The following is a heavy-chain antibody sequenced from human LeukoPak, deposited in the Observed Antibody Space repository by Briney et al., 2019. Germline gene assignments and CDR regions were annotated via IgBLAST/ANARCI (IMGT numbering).Heavy chain of an antibody. CDR3: AKTSLSDASGHYYYMDV. D-gene: IGHD3-3*01. J-gene: IGHJ6*03. Sequence: GGSLRLSCAASGFTFSNHYMSWIRQAPGKGLVWVSYISSRSSNKYYADSVKGRFTISRDNSQNTVSLQVNNLRTEDTALYYCAKTSLSDASGHYYYMDVWGKGTTVTVSS. CDR1: GFTFSNHY. V-gene: IGHV3-11*04. CDR2: ISSRSSNK.